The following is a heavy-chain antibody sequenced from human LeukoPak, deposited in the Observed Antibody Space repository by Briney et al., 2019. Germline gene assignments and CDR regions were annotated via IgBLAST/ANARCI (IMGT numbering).Heavy chain of an antibody. J-gene: IGHJ6*02. Sequence: GGSLRLSCAASGFTLSDYWMHWVRQVPGRGPEWVANVNRDGSETYYLDSMKGRFTISKDNAKNSLYLQMNSLRAEDTALYHCARNNGMDVWGQGTTVIVSS. CDR1: GFTLSDYW. CDR3: ARNNGMDV. V-gene: IGHV3-7*03. CDR2: VNRDGSET.